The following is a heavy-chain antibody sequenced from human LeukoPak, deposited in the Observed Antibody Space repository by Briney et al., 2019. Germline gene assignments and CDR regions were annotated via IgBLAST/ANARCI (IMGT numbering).Heavy chain of an antibody. Sequence: SETLSLTCAVYGGSFSGYYWSWIRQPPGKGLEWIGEINHSGSTNYNPSLKSRVTISVDTSKNQFSLKLSTVTAADTAVYYCARCRGGGYYYYGMDVWGQGTTVTVSS. CDR1: GGSFSGYY. CDR3: ARCRGGGYYYYGMDV. D-gene: IGHD2-15*01. CDR2: INHSGST. J-gene: IGHJ6*02. V-gene: IGHV4-34*01.